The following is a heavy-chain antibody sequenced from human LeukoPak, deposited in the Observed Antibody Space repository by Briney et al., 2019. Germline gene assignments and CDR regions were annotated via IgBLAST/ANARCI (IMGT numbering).Heavy chain of an antibody. V-gene: IGHV3-20*04. CDR1: GFTFDDYG. D-gene: IGHD4-11*01. Sequence: GGSLRLSCAASGFTFDDYGLSWVRQVPGKGLEGVSGISWNGGTINYADSVRGRFTISRDNAKNSLYLQMDGLRAEDTALYYCATNSNYMRDFDYWGQGTLVTVSS. CDR2: ISWNGGTI. CDR3: ATNSNYMRDFDY. J-gene: IGHJ4*02.